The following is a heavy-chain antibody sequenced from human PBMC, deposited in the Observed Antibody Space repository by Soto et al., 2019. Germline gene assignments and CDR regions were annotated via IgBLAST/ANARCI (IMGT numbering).Heavy chain of an antibody. D-gene: IGHD2-15*01. CDR1: GFTYNNYG. Sequence: QVQLVESGGGVVQPGRSLRLSCEASGFTYNNYGMHWVRQAPGKGLEWVAVISYDGRNKYYADSVKGRFTISRDNSKNTLYLQMNRLRAEDTAVYYCAKDGWQLGLYNGMDVWGQGTTVTVSS. CDR2: ISYDGRNK. CDR3: AKDGWQLGLYNGMDV. J-gene: IGHJ6*02. V-gene: IGHV3-30*18.